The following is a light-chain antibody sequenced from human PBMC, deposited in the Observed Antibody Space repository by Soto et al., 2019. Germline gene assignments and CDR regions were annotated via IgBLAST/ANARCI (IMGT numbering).Light chain of an antibody. CDR1: SSNIGGNS. Sequence: QSVLSQPPSVSAAPGQRVTISCSGRSSNIGGNSVSRYQQLPGTAPKLLIYDDNKRPSGIPDRFSGSKSGTSATLGTTGFQTGDEADYYCGSWDSSLSAYVFGTGTKGTVL. V-gene: IGLV1-51*01. CDR2: DDN. J-gene: IGLJ1*01. CDR3: GSWDSSLSAYV.